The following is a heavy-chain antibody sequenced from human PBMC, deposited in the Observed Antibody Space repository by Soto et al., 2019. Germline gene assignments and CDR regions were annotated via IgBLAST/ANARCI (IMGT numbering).Heavy chain of an antibody. CDR3: ARGSPIVVVPAAPGRWFDP. Sequence: PSETLSLTCAVYGGSFSGYYWSWIRQPPGKGLEWIGEINHSGSTNYNPSLKSRVTISVDTSKNQFSLKLSSVTAADTAVYYCARGSPIVVVPAAPGRWFDPWGQGTLVTVSS. CDR1: GGSFSGYY. D-gene: IGHD2-2*01. CDR2: INHSGST. J-gene: IGHJ5*02. V-gene: IGHV4-34*01.